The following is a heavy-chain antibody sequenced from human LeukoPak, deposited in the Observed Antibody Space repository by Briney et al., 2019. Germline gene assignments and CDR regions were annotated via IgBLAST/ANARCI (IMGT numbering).Heavy chain of an antibody. CDR1: GYTFTGYY. J-gene: IGHJ6*03. D-gene: IGHD1-26*01. V-gene: IGHV1-69*13. Sequence: SVKVSCKASGYTFTGYYMHWVRQAPGQGLEWMGGIIPIFGTANYAQKFQGRVTITADESTSTAYMELSSLRSEDTAVYYCARDVPGSWNMDVWGKGTTVTVSS. CDR2: IIPIFGTA. CDR3: ARDVPGSWNMDV.